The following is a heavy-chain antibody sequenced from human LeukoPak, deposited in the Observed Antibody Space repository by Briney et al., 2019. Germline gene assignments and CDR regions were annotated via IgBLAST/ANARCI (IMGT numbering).Heavy chain of an antibody. CDR3: ASDFPLYYYYMDV. Sequence: PGGSLRLSCAASGFTFSSYAMSWVRQAPGKGLEWVSAISGSGGSTYYADSVKGRFTISRDSSKNTVYLQMNTLRVEDTAVYYCASDFPLYYYYMDVWGKGTTVTVSS. V-gene: IGHV3-23*01. J-gene: IGHJ6*03. CDR1: GFTFSSYA. CDR2: ISGSGGST.